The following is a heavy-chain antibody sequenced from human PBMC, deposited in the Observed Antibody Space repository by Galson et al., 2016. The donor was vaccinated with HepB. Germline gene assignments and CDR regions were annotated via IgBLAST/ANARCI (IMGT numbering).Heavy chain of an antibody. V-gene: IGHV3-23*01. Sequence: SLRLSCAASGFMFSSHAMSWVRQAPGKGLEWVSPISGSGGITDYADSGKGRFTISRDNSKNTLYLQMNSLTAEDTAVYYCAKAQVTRHASWDHWGQGTLVSVSS. CDR2: ISGSGGIT. CDR3: AKAQVTRHASWDH. J-gene: IGHJ1*01. CDR1: GFMFSSHA. D-gene: IGHD2-21*02.